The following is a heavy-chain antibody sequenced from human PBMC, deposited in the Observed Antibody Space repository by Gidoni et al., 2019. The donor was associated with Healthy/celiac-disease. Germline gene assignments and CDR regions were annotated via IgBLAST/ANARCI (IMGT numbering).Heavy chain of an antibody. Sequence: QVQLQQWGAGLLKPSETLSLTCAVYGGSFSGYYWSWIRQPPGKGLEWIGEINHSGSTNYNPSLKSRVTISVDTSKNQFSLKLSSVTAADTAVYYCARGGAYSSSWYSPPPQGYWGQGTLVTVSS. CDR2: INHSGST. CDR1: GGSFSGYY. CDR3: ARGGAYSSSWYSPPPQGY. J-gene: IGHJ4*02. D-gene: IGHD6-13*01. V-gene: IGHV4-34*01.